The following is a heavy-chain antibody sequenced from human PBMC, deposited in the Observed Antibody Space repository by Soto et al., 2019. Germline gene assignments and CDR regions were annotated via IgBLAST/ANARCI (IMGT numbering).Heavy chain of an antibody. CDR2: VSDSGRT. CDR1: GGSISYYH. J-gene: IGHJ6*02. Sequence: PSETLSLTCTVSGGSISYYHWTWIRQPPGKGLEWIGFVSDSGRTSYNPSLQSRVTISVDTSRNHFSLRLTSVTAADTAVYYCARDSTRWFPYYGVDVWGPGTTVTVSS. D-gene: IGHD6-13*01. V-gene: IGHV4-59*01. CDR3: ARDSTRWFPYYGVDV.